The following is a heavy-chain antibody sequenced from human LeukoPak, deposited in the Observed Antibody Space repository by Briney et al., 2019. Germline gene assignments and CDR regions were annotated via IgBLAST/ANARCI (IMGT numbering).Heavy chain of an antibody. V-gene: IGHV3-48*03. D-gene: IGHD1-26*01. Sequence: TGGSLRLSCAAYGFTFSSYEMNWVRQAPGKGLEWVSYISSSGSTIYYADSVKGRFTISRDNAKNSPYLQMNSLRAEDTAVYYCARGRYSAFDYWGQGTLVTVS. CDR3: ARGRYSAFDY. J-gene: IGHJ4*02. CDR2: ISSSGSTI. CDR1: GFTFSSYE.